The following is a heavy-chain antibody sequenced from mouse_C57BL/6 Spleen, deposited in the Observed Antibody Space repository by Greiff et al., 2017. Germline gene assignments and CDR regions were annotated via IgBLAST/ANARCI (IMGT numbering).Heavy chain of an antibody. CDR2: IDPANGNT. D-gene: IGHD1-1*01. CDR1: GFNIKNTY. V-gene: IGHV14-3*01. CDR3: VKRPFTTVVAPYAMDY. Sequence: EVQLQQSVAELVRPGASVKLSCTASGFNIKNTYMHWVKQRPEQGLEWIGRIDPANGNTKYAPKFQGKATITADTSSNTAYLQLSSLQSEDTAIYYCVKRPFTTVVAPYAMDYWGQGTSVTVSS. J-gene: IGHJ4*01.